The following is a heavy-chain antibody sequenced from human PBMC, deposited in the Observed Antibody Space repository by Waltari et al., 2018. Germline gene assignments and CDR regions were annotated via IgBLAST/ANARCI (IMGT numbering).Heavy chain of an antibody. D-gene: IGHD1-1*01. V-gene: IGHV3-23*01. CDR1: GLTFSISA. CDR3: CSVQVPLAIAN. J-gene: IGHJ4*02. CDR2: IRGGGGTT. Sequence: EVQLLESGGGLVQPGGSLRLSCAASGLTFSISAMIWVRQAPGEGLEGVSSIRGGGGTTEYADSVEGRFTVSRDNSKNTASLQMDSLRAEDTALYYCCSVQVPLAIANCGQGTLVTVAS.